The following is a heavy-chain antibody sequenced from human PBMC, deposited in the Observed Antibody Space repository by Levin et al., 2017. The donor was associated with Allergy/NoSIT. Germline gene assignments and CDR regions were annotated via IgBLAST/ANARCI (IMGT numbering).Heavy chain of an antibody. V-gene: IGHV3-23*01. CDR3: ARVLAMIVEFFDV. D-gene: IGHD3/OR15-3a*01. CDR2: IRASGET. CDR1: GFSFSTYA. Sequence: PGGSLRLSCAASGFSFSTYAMNWVRQAPGKGLEWISLIRASGETFYADSVKGRFTMSRDNSKNTVYLHLNSLRAEDTAVYFCARVLAMIVEFFDVWGRGTLVTVSS. J-gene: IGHJ2*01.